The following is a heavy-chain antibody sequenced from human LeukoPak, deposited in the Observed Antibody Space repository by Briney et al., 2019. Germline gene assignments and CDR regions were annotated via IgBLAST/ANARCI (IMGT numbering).Heavy chain of an antibody. J-gene: IGHJ4*02. Sequence: PSETLSLTCGVSGGSVSSTNWRTWIRQPPGKGLEWIGEVHLDGRTNFNPSLKSRLTMSVDLSENHVSLKLTSVTAADTAVYYCAREGGFYRPLDYSGQGTLVTVSS. CDR2: VHLDGRT. D-gene: IGHD6-25*01. CDR1: GGSVSSTNW. CDR3: AREGGFYRPLDY. V-gene: IGHV4-4*02.